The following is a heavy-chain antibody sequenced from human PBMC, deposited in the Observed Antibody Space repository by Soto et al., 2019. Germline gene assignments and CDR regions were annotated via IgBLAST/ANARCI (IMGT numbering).Heavy chain of an antibody. CDR1: GFTFSSYA. CDR2: ISGSGGST. CDR3: ANGAPSLGGARMVATDG. Sequence: DVQLLESGGGLVQPGGSLRLSCAASGFTFSSYAMTWVRQAPGDGLEWVSAISGSGGSTYYPNSVKGRFTVSRDTSKDTLYLQKNDLSVDETDVYACANGAPSLGGARMVATDGWGPGTTGTV. D-gene: IGHD3-16*01. V-gene: IGHV3-23*01. J-gene: IGHJ6*02.